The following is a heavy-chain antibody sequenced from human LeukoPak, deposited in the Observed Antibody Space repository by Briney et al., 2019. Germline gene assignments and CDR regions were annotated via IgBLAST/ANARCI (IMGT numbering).Heavy chain of an antibody. CDR2: ISAYNGNT. J-gene: IGHJ3*02. V-gene: IGHV1-18*01. CDR3: ARLNGGDLQWLVLRPDHAFDI. CDR1: GYTFTSYG. D-gene: IGHD6-19*01. Sequence: ASVKVSCKASGYTFTSYGISWVRQAPGQGLEWMGWISAYNGNTNYAQKLQGRVTMTTDTSTSTAYMEPRSLRSDDTAVHYCARLNGGDLQWLVLRPDHAFDIWGQGTMVTVSS.